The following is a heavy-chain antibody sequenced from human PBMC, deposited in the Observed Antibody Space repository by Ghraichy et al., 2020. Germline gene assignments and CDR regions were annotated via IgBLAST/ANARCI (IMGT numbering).Heavy chain of an antibody. J-gene: IGHJ4*02. Sequence: ASVKVSCKASGYTFTGYYIHWVRQAPGQGLEWMGWINANSGDTNYPQKFQGSVTMTRDTSTRTAYMDLRRLRFDDTAVYYCARDVTPRPTYYSDSSNYAYWGQGTLVTV. CDR3: ARDVTPRPTYYSDSSNYAY. V-gene: IGHV1-2*02. CDR2: INANSGDT. CDR1: GYTFTGYY. D-gene: IGHD3-22*01.